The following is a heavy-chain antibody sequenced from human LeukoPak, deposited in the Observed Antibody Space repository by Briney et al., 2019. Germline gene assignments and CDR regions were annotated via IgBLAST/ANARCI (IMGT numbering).Heavy chain of an antibody. V-gene: IGHV3-53*01. CDR2: IYSGGST. CDR3: ARGESITIFGVVQTSWAFDI. Sequence: PGGSLRLSCSASGFTVSSNYMSWVRPAPGKGLGWGSVIYSGGSTYYADSVKGRFTISRDNSKNTLYLQMNSLRAEDTAVYYCARGESITIFGVVQTSWAFDIWGQGTMVTVSS. CDR1: GFTVSSNY. D-gene: IGHD3-3*01. J-gene: IGHJ3*02.